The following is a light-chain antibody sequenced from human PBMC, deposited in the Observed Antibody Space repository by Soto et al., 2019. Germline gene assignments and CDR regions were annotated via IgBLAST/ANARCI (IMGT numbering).Light chain of an antibody. J-gene: IGKJ5*01. Sequence: EIVLTQSPGTLSVSPGVRATLSCRASQGVSMRLAWYQHRPGQSPRLLISGASMRASGVPVRFSGSGSGTDFTLTINRLEPEDFAVYYCQHYGETPITFGLGTRLEIK. CDR3: QHYGETPIT. CDR2: GAS. CDR1: QGVSMR. V-gene: IGKV3-20*01.